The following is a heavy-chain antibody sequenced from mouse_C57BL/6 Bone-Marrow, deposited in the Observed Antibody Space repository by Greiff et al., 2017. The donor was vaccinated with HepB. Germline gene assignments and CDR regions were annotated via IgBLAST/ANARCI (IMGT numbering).Heavy chain of an antibody. CDR3: TTEITTVVAPYYAMDY. CDR2: IDPENGDT. J-gene: IGHJ4*01. CDR1: GFNIKDDY. V-gene: IGHV14-4*01. Sequence: LQQSGAELVRPGASVKLSCTASGFNIKDDYMHWVKQRPEQGLEWIGWIDPENGDTEYASKFQGKATITADTSSNTAYLQLSSLTSEDTAVYYCTTEITTVVAPYYAMDYWGQGTSVTVSS. D-gene: IGHD1-1*01.